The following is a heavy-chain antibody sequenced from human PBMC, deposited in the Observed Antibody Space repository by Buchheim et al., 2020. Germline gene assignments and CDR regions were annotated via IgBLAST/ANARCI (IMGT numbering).Heavy chain of an antibody. CDR2: IFVGGST. CDR3: ARMATTGTLYFGY. V-gene: IGHV3-66*02. J-gene: IGHJ4*02. D-gene: IGHD6-13*01. Sequence: EVQLMESGGGLVQPGGSLRLSCAAAGFTVSSNYMSWVRQAPGKGLEWVSIIFVGGSTYYADSVKGRFTISRDNSKNTLFLQMDSLRAEDTAVYYCARMATTGTLYFGYWGQGTL. CDR1: GFTVSSNY.